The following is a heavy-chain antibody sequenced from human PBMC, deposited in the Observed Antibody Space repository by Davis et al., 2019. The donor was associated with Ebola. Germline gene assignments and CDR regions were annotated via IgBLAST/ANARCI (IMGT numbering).Heavy chain of an antibody. J-gene: IGHJ6*02. D-gene: IGHD6-13*01. CDR3: AKDPGGYSSRPSYYGMDV. Sequence: GESLKISCAASGFIFNTFGMHWVRQAPGKGLEWVAVIWYDGGRKYYADSVKGRFTISRDNSKNTLYLQMNSLRAEDTAVYYCAKDPGGYSSRPSYYGMDVWGQGTTVTVSS. V-gene: IGHV3-30*02. CDR1: GFIFNTFG. CDR2: IWYDGGRK.